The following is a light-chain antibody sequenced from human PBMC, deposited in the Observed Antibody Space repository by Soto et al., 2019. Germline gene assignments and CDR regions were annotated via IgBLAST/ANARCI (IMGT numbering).Light chain of an antibody. Sequence: EIVLTQSPDTLSLSPGERATLSCGASQSVSNNYLAWYQQKPGLAPRLLIYDASRRASGIPDRFSGSGSGTDFTLTISRLEPEDFAVYYCQQYGTSSNTFGGGTKVEIK. J-gene: IGKJ4*01. CDR3: QQYGTSSNT. CDR2: DAS. V-gene: IGKV3D-20*01. CDR1: QSVSNNY.